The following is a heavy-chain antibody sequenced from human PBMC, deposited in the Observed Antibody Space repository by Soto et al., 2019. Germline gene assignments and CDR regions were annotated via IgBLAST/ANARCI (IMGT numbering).Heavy chain of an antibody. CDR2: ISAGGGTI. Sequence: GGSLRLSCVASGFTLHSYAMSWVRQAPGTGLEWVSVISAGGGTIYYADSVKGRFTISRDNSKNTLYLQMNSLRADDTAVYYCAKDERGTPYGNLDFWGQGTLVTVSS. D-gene: IGHD1-7*01. CDR3: AKDERGTPYGNLDF. V-gene: IGHV3-23*01. J-gene: IGHJ4*02. CDR1: GFTLHSYA.